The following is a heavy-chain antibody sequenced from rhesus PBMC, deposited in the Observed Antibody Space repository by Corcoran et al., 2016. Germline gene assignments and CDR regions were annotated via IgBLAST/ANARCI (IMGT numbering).Heavy chain of an antibody. CDR3: ARVNWNDGLDY. CDR1: GGSVSRGYG. J-gene: IGHJ4*01. Sequence: QVQLKESGPGLVKPSETRSLTCAVSGGSVSRGYGWGGIRQPPGKGLEWVGTIYGTTGNTYSAPSLKSRVSISRGSSQNQLSLRLNSVAAADTAVYFCARVNWNDGLDYWGQGVLVTVSS. D-gene: IGHD1-7*02. CDR2: IYGTTGNT. V-gene: IGHV4S7*01.